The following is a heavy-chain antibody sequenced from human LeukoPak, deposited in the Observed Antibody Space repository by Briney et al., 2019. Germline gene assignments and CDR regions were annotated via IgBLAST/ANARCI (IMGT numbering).Heavy chain of an antibody. D-gene: IGHD5-12*01. CDR2: ISSSGSTI. CDR1: GFTFSSYE. J-gene: IGHJ4*02. Sequence: GGSLRLSCAASGFTFSSYEMNWVRQAPGKGLEWVSYISSSGSTIYYADSVKGRFTISRDNAKNSLYLQMNSLRAEDTAVYYCARDSGYSGYVFGYWGQGTLVSVSS. CDR3: ARDSGYSGYVFGY. V-gene: IGHV3-48*03.